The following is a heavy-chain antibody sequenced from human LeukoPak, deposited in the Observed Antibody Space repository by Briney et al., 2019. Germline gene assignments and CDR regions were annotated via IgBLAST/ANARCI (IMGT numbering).Heavy chain of an antibody. V-gene: IGHV1-8*01. D-gene: IGHD6-6*01. J-gene: IGHJ4*02. CDR2: MNPNNGNT. CDR3: ARGSSAFDY. CDR1: GYTFTSYD. Sequence: ASVKVSCEASGYTFTSYDINWVRQATGQGLEWMGWMNPNNGNTGYAQKFQGRVTMTRNTSISTAYMELSSLRSEDTAVCYCARGSSAFDYWGQGTLVTVSS.